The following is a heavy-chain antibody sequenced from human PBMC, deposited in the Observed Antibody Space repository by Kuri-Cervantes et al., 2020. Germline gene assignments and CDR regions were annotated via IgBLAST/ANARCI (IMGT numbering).Heavy chain of an antibody. V-gene: IGHV4-39*01. CDR3: ARRPKYSSGWN. CDR1: GGSISSSSHY. J-gene: IGHJ4*02. CDR2: VYYSGST. D-gene: IGHD6-19*01. Sequence: SETLSLTCNESGGSISSSSHYWGWIRQPPGKGLEWIGTVYYSGSTYYNPSLKSRVTLSVDTSKNQFSVKLSSVTAADTAVYYCARRPKYSSGWNWGQGTLVTVSS.